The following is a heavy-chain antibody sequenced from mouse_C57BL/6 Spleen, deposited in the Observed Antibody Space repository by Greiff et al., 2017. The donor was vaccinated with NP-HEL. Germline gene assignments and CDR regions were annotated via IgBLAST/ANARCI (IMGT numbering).Heavy chain of an antibody. CDR1: GYTFTDYY. D-gene: IGHD2-5*01. J-gene: IGHJ4*01. Sequence: VQLQQSGPELVKPGASVKISCKASGYTFTDYYMNWVKQSHGKSLEWIGDINPNNGGTSYNQKFKGKATLTVDRSSSTAYMELRSLTSEDSAVYYCARRVYYSNYVDAMDYWGQGTSVTVSS. CDR3: ARRVYYSNYVDAMDY. CDR2: INPNNGGT. V-gene: IGHV1-26*01.